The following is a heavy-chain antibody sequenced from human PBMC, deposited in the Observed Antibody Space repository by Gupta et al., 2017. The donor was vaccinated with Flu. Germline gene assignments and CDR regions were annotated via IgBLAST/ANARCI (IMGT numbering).Heavy chain of an antibody. J-gene: IGHJ6*02. CDR2: ISSSGTTI. Sequence: EVQLVESGGGLVQPGGSLRLSCAASGFTFSYYSINWVRQAPGKGLEWLSYISSSGTTIYYADSVKGRFTISRDNAKNSLYLQMNSLRDEDTAVYYCARDRGVVITDYYYGLDVWGQGTTVTVSS. CDR1: GFTFSYYS. D-gene: IGHD3-3*01. CDR3: ARDRGVVITDYYYGLDV. V-gene: IGHV3-48*02.